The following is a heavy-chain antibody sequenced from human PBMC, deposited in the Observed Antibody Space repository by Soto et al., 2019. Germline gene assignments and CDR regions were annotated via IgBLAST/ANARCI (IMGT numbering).Heavy chain of an antibody. CDR3: ARSREFDY. Sequence: SGSLSLTCAASGGTVSGSTYAWNWIRQPPGKGLEWIGYIFPSGTTYYNPSLKSRVTISIDVSKNQFSLSLRSLTAADTAVYYCARSREFDYWSQGTLVTVSS. CDR2: IFPSGTT. CDR1: GGTVSGSTYA. J-gene: IGHJ4*02. V-gene: IGHV4-30-2*01.